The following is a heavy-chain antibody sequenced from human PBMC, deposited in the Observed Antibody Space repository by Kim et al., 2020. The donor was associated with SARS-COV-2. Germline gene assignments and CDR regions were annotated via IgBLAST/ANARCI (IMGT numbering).Heavy chain of an antibody. Sequence: GNTNYAQKLQGRVTMTTDTSTSTAYMELRSLRSDDTAVYYCAIPVTVTTHWGQGTLVTVSS. CDR3: AIPVTVTTH. J-gene: IGHJ1*01. CDR2: GNT. D-gene: IGHD4-17*01. V-gene: IGHV1-18*01.